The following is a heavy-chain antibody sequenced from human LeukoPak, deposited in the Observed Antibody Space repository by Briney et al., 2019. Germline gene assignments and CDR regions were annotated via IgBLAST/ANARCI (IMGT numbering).Heavy chain of an antibody. V-gene: IGHV1-69*06. D-gene: IGHD6-19*01. J-gene: IGHJ5*02. Sequence: SVKVSCKASGGTFSSYAISWVRQAPGQGLEWMGGIVPIFGTANYAQKFQGRVTITADKSTSTAYMELSSLRSEDTAVYYCASIAVAGVWFDPWGQGTLVTVSS. CDR2: IVPIFGTA. CDR1: GGTFSSYA. CDR3: ASIAVAGVWFDP.